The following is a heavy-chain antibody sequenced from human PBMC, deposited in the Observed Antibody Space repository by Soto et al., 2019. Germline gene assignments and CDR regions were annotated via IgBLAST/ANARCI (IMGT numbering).Heavy chain of an antibody. Sequence: GASVKVSCKASGGTFSSYAISWVRQAPGQGLEWMGGIIPIFGTANYAQKFQGRVTITADESTSTAYMELSSLRSEDTAVYYCARPSGSYHGLDYWGQGTLVTVSS. J-gene: IGHJ4*02. CDR2: IIPIFGTA. D-gene: IGHD1-26*01. V-gene: IGHV1-69*13. CDR3: ARPSGSYHGLDY. CDR1: GGTFSSYA.